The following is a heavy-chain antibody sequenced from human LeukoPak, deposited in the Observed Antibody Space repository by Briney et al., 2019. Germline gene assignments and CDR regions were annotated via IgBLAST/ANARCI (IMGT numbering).Heavy chain of an antibody. CDR2: ISYDGSNK. CDR3: ARDSRGGYNYNFDY. D-gene: IGHD5-24*01. V-gene: IGHV3-30-3*01. CDR1: GFTFSSYA. Sequence: GGSLRLSCAASGFTFSSYAMHWVRQAPGKELEWVAVISYDGSNKYYADSVKGRFTISRDNSKNTLYLQMNSLRAEDTAVYYCARDSRGGYNYNFDYWGQGTLVTVSS. J-gene: IGHJ4*02.